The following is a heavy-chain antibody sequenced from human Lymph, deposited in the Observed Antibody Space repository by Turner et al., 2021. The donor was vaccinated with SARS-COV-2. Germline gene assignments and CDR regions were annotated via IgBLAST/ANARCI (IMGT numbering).Heavy chain of an antibody. CDR2: ISVSGVTT. CDR1: GFTFSSYA. Sequence: EVQLLESGGGLVQPGGCLRLSCAASGFTFSSYAMSWVRQAPGKGLEWVSTISVSGVTTYYADSVKGRFTISRDNSKNTLYLQMNSLRAEDTAVYYCAKDPNWYVLSAVDYWGQGTLVTVSS. J-gene: IGHJ4*02. D-gene: IGHD1-1*01. V-gene: IGHV3-23*01. CDR3: AKDPNWYVLSAVDY.